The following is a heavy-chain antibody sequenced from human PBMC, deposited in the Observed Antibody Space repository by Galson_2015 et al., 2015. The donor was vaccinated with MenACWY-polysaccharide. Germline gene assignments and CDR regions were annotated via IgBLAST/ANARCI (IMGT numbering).Heavy chain of an antibody. CDR1: GFTFSIYG. V-gene: IGHV3-64D*08. CDR3: VKDFGRQVFGPAH. Sequence: SLRLSCAVSGFTFSIYGMYWVRQAPGQGLEFVSTIAGSGGGISYADSVKGRFTISRDNSRNALFLQMTSLRVEDTAVYYCVKDFGRQVFGPAHWGQGTLVTLSS. D-gene: IGHD2-21*01. CDR2: IAGSGGGI. J-gene: IGHJ4*02.